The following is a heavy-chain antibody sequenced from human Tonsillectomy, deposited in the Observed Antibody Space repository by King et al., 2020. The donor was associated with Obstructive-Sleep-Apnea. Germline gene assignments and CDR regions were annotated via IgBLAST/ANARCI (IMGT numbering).Heavy chain of an antibody. CDR3: ARESPQGDSSGYYRLGVLDH. Sequence: QLVQSGGGLVQPGGSLRLSCAASGFTFSTYSMNWVRQAPGKGLEWISYISSSSSIIDYADSVKGRFTISRDNAKNSLYLQMNSLIAEDTAVDYCARESPQGDSSGYYRLGVLDHWGQGILVTVSS. CDR2: ISSSSSII. CDR1: GFTFSTYS. D-gene: IGHD3-22*01. J-gene: IGHJ4*02. V-gene: IGHV3-48*04.